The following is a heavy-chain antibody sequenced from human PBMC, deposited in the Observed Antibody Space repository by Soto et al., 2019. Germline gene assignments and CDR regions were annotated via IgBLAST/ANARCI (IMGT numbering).Heavy chain of an antibody. J-gene: IGHJ5*02. CDR1: GFVFGRYA. CDR2: MGGSVDSK. CDR3: ARDQISGWYDN. V-gene: IGHV3-23*01. D-gene: IGHD6-19*01. Sequence: EVQLLESGGGLVKPGGSLRLSCAASGFVFGRYALSWVRQAPGKGLEWVSAMGGSVDSKSYADSVKGRFTISRDDPKNTLFLEMNSLRPEDTAIYFCARDQISGWYDNWCQGTLVTVSS.